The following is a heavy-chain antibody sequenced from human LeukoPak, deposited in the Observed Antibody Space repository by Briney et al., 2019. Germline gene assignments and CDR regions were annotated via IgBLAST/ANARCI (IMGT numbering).Heavy chain of an antibody. CDR1: GYTSTSYA. CDR3: ARDRGVIVATNPTYNWFDP. V-gene: IGHV1-3*01. D-gene: IGHD5-12*01. J-gene: IGHJ5*02. CDR2: INAGNGNT. Sequence: GASVRDSCKASGYTSTSYAMHWVRQAPGQRLEWMGWINAGNGNTKYSQNFQGRVTITRDTSASAAYLEPSSLRSEDTAVYYCARDRGVIVATNPTYNWFDPWGQGTLVTVSS.